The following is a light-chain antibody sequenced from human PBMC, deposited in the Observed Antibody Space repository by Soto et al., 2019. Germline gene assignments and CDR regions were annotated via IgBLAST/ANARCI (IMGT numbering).Light chain of an antibody. V-gene: IGLV2-14*01. CDR2: EVS. CDR1: SSDVGGYNY. Sequence: QSALTQPASVSGSPGQSITISCTGTSSDVGGYNYVSWYQQHPGKAPKLMMYEVSNRPSGVSNLFSGSKSGNTASLTISGLQAEDEADYYCGSYTSSSTLVFGGGTKLTVL. CDR3: GSYTSSSTLV. J-gene: IGLJ2*01.